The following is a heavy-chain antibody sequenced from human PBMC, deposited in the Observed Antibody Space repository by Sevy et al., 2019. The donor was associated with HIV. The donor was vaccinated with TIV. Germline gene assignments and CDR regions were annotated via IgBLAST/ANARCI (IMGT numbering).Heavy chain of an antibody. Sequence: GGSLRLSCAASGFTFSSYGMHWVRQAPGKGLEWVAVIWYDGSNKYYADSVKGRFTISRDNSKNTLYLQMNSLRAEDTAVYYCATPSPYSSSWHPGAWGQGTLVTVSS. CDR3: ATPSPYSSSWHPGA. J-gene: IGHJ5*02. CDR2: IWYDGSNK. V-gene: IGHV3-33*01. CDR1: GFTFSSYG. D-gene: IGHD6-13*01.